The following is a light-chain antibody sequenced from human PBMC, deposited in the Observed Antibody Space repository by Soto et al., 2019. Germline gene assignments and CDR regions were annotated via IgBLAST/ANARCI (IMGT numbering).Light chain of an antibody. J-gene: IGLJ2*01. V-gene: IGLV4-69*01. Sequence: QPVLTQSPSASASLGASVKLTCTLSSGHRSYAIAWHQQQPEKGPRYLMKLNSDGSHSKGDGIPDRFSGSSSGAERYLTSSSLQSEDEADYYCQTWGTGIVVFGGGTKLTVL. CDR1: SGHRSYA. CDR3: QTWGTGIVV. CDR2: LNSDGSH.